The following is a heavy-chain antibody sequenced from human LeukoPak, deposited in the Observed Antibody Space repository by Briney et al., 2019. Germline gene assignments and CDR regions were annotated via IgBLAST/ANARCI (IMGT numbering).Heavy chain of an antibody. CDR2: IYYSGST. CDR1: GGSISSGGYY. Sequence: SETLSLTCTVSGGSISSGGYYWSWIRQHPGKGLEWIGYIYYSGSTYYNPSLKSRVTISVDTSKNKFSLKMSSVTAADTAVYYCASGLYYDILTGPAFDIWGQGTMVTVSS. J-gene: IGHJ3*02. V-gene: IGHV4-31*03. CDR3: ASGLYYDILTGPAFDI. D-gene: IGHD3-9*01.